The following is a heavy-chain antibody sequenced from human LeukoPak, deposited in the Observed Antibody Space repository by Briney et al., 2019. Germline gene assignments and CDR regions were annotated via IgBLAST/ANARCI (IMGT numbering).Heavy chain of an antibody. CDR3: ARGGVGATTY. CDR1: GYTFSGYY. V-gene: IGHV1-2*02. Sequence: ASVKVSCKASGYTFSGYYMHWVRQAPGQGLEWMGWINPNSGGTNYAQKFQGRVTMTRDTSISTASMELSRLTLDDTAVYYCARGGVGATTYWGQGTLVTVSS. D-gene: IGHD1-26*01. CDR2: INPNSGGT. J-gene: IGHJ4*02.